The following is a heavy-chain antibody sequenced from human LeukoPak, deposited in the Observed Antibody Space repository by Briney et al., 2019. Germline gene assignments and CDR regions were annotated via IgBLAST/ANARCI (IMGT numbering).Heavy chain of an antibody. V-gene: IGHV3-30*18. Sequence: PGGSLRLSCAASGFTFSSSVLSWVRQAPGKGLDWVALISNDGRNKYYAGSVKGRFTISRDNSKNTLYLQMNSLRAEDTAVYYCAKDYSGSYYNFDYWGQGTLVTVSS. CDR1: GFTFSSSV. CDR2: ISNDGRNK. CDR3: AKDYSGSYYNFDY. D-gene: IGHD1-26*01. J-gene: IGHJ4*02.